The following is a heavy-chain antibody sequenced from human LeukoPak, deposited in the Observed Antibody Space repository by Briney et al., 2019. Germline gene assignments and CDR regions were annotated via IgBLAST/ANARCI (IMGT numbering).Heavy chain of an antibody. CDR2: ITGPADVT. D-gene: IGHD5-24*01. V-gene: IGHV3-23*01. CDR3: AKDRVSGDGYNSLDY. J-gene: IGHJ4*02. CDR1: GFSFNSYT. Sequence: PGGSLRLSCAASGFSFNSYTMNWVRQVPGKGLEWVSDITGPADVTTYADSVKGRFTISRDNSKNTVFLQMDSLRAEDTAVYYCAKDRVSGDGYNSLDYWGQGTLVTVS.